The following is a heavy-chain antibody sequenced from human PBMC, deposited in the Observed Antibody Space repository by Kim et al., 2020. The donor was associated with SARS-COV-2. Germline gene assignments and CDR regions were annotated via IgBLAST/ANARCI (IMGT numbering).Heavy chain of an antibody. CDR2: IIPIFGTA. CDR3: ARAGTHYDILTGHLPKFDY. CDR1: GGTFSSYA. Sequence: SVKVSCKASGGTFSSYAISWVRQAPGQGLEWMGGIIPIFGTANYAQKFQGRVTITADESTRTAYMELSSLRSEDTAVYYCARAGTHYDILTGHLPKFDYWGQGTLVTVSS. J-gene: IGHJ4*02. D-gene: IGHD3-9*01. V-gene: IGHV1-69*13.